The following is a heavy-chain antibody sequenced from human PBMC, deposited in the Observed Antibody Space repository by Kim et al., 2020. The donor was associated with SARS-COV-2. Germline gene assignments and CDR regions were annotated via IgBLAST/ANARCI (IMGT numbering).Heavy chain of an antibody. CDR3: ARERDYGGNSADFDY. J-gene: IGHJ4*02. D-gene: IGHD4-17*01. Sequence: GSVSSRITINPDTSKNQFSLQLNSVTPEDTAVYYCARERDYGGNSADFDYWGQGTLVTVSS. V-gene: IGHV6-1*01.